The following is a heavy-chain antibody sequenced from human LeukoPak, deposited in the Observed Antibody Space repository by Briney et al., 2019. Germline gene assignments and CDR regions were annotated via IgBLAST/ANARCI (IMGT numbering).Heavy chain of an antibody. CDR2: ISYDRSNK. V-gene: IGHV3-30*18. D-gene: IGHD3-22*01. J-gene: IGHJ4*02. CDR3: AKDRGTGDYDSSGYLY. CDR1: GFTFSSYG. Sequence: GGSLRLSCAASGFTFSSYGMHWVRQAPGKGLEWVAVISYDRSNKYYADSVKGRFTISRDNSKNTLYLQMNSLRAEDTAVYYCAKDRGTGDYDSSGYLYWGQGTLVTVSS.